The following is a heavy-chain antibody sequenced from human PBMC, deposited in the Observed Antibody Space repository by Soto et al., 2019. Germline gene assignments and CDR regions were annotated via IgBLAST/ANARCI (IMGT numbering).Heavy chain of an antibody. J-gene: IGHJ4*02. CDR1: GGSISSYY. CDR2: IYYSGST. CDR3: ARVEDHDYGDYVLDY. D-gene: IGHD4-17*01. V-gene: IGHV4-59*01. Sequence: KQSQTLSLTCTVSGGSISSYYWSWIRQPPGKGLEWIGYIYYSGSTNYNPSLKSRVTISVDTSKNQFSLKLSSVTAADTAVYYCARVEDHDYGDYVLDYWGQGTLVTVSS.